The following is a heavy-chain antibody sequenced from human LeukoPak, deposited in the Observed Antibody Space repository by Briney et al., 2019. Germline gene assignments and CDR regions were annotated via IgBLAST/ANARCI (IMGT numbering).Heavy chain of an antibody. D-gene: IGHD6-19*01. V-gene: IGHV3-7*01. CDR3: ARNERSSGWYGTQYYFDY. CDR2: IKQDGSEK. CDR1: GFTFSSYW. J-gene: IGHJ4*02. Sequence: QAGGSLRLSCSASGFTFSSYWMSWVRQAPGKGLEWVANIKQDGSEKYYVDSVKGRFTISRDNAKNSLYLQMNSLRAEDTAVYYCARNERSSGWYGTQYYFDYWGQGTLVTVSS.